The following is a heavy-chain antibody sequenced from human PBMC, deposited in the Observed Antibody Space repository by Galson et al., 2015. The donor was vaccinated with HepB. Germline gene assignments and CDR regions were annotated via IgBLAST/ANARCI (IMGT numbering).Heavy chain of an antibody. Sequence: SLRLSCAASGFTFRSYAMHWVRQAPGKGLEYVSATSSNGGSTYYADSVKGRFTISRDNSKNTLYLQMSSLRADDTAVYYCVKCPGSAPLRNWFDPWGQGTLVTVSS. V-gene: IGHV3-64D*06. CDR2: TSSNGGST. J-gene: IGHJ5*02. CDR1: GFTFRSYA. CDR3: VKCPGSAPLRNWFDP. D-gene: IGHD3-16*01.